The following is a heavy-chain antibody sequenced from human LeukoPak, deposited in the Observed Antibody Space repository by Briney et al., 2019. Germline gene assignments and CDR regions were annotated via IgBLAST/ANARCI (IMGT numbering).Heavy chain of an antibody. CDR1: GFTFTSYY. Sequence: GGSLRLSCEASGFTFTSYYMSWVRQAPGKGLEWVANINQHGDEKFYVDSVKGRFTVSRDNAKNSLFLQMNSLRDEDTAVYYCAPVTRSDGYTWDYWGQGTLVTVSS. CDR3: APVTRSDGYTWDY. J-gene: IGHJ4*02. CDR2: INQHGDEK. D-gene: IGHD5-24*01. V-gene: IGHV3-7*01.